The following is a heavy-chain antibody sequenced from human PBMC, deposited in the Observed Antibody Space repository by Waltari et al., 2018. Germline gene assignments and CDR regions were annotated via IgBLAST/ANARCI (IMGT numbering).Heavy chain of an antibody. Sequence: VQPGGSLKLSCAASGFTFSNYAMSWVRQAPGKGLEWVSDISDGGSTYYADSVKGRFTISRDNSKNTLYLQMNSLRAEDTAVYYCAKIAAHGAVDYWGQGTLVTVSS. CDR1: GFTFSNYA. CDR2: ISDGGST. D-gene: IGHD6-13*01. CDR3: AKIAAHGAVDY. V-gene: IGHV3-23*01. J-gene: IGHJ4*02.